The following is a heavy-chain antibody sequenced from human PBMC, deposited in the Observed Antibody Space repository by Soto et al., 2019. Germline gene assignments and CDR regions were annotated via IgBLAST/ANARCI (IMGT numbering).Heavy chain of an antibody. J-gene: IGHJ5*02. CDR3: ARNPIAAAGTIWFDP. V-gene: IGHV3-21*01. D-gene: IGHD6-13*01. Sequence: GGSLRLSCAASGFTFSSYSMNWVRQAPGKGLEWVSSISSSSSYIYYADSVKGRFTISRDNAKNSLYLQMNSLRAEDTAVYYCARNPIAAAGTIWFDPWGQGTLVTVSS. CDR2: ISSSSSYI. CDR1: GFTFSSYS.